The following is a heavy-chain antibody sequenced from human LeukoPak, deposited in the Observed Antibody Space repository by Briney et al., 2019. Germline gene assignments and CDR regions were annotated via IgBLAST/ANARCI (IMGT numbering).Heavy chain of an antibody. J-gene: IGHJ4*02. CDR1: GYSFNDYY. CDR3: ARNYGGTSKYFDY. V-gene: IGHV1-2*02. CDR2: ISPNSGGT. Sequence: AAVKVSCKASGYSFNDYYIHWVRQAPGQGLEWMGWISPNSGGTNYAQNFQGRVTMTRDTSITTAYMELSGLTSDDTALYYCARNYGGTSKYFDYWGQGTLVT. D-gene: IGHD4-23*01.